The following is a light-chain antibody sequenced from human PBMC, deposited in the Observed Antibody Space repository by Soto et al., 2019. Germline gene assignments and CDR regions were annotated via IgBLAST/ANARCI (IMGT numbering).Light chain of an antibody. V-gene: IGLV8-61*01. CDR2: DTN. J-gene: IGLJ3*02. CDR1: SGSVSAGHY. Sequence: QTVVTQEPSFSVSPGGTVTLTCGLNSGSVSAGHYPSWYQQTPGQAPCTLIYDTNTLSSGVPDRFSGSILGNKAALTITGAQADDESDYYCVLYMGNGISVFGGGTKVTVL. CDR3: VLYMGNGISV.